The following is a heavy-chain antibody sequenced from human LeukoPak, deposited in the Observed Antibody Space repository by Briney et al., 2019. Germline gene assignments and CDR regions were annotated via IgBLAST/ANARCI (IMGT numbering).Heavy chain of an antibody. CDR2: IYYSGST. CDR1: GGSISSYY. J-gene: IGHJ3*02. Sequence: SETLSLTCTVSGGSISSYYWSWIRQPPGKGLEWIGYIYYSGSTNYNPSLKSRVTISVDTSKNQFSLKLSSVTAADTAVYYCARIYGDYDAFDIWGQGTLVTVSS. D-gene: IGHD4-17*01. V-gene: IGHV4-59*08. CDR3: ARIYGDYDAFDI.